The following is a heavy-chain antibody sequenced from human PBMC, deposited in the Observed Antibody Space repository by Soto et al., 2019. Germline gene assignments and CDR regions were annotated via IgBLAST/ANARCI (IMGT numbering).Heavy chain of an antibody. CDR2: IYYSGST. J-gene: IGHJ4*02. Sequence: SETLSLTCTVSGGSISSGGYYWSWIRQPPGKGLEWIGYIYYSGSTNYNPSLKSRVTISVDTSKNQFSLKLSSVTAADTAVYYCARHRYGSGSFHPLWGQGTLVTVSS. D-gene: IGHD3-10*01. CDR1: GGSISSGGYY. V-gene: IGHV4-61*08. CDR3: ARHRYGSGSFHPL.